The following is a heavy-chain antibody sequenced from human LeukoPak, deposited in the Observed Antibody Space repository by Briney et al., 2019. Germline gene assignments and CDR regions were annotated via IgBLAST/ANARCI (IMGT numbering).Heavy chain of an antibody. D-gene: IGHD6-13*01. J-gene: IGHJ4*02. CDR1: GYTFTSYS. V-gene: IGHV1-18*01. Sequence: GASVKVSCKAYGYTFTSYSINWVRQAPGQGLEWMGWISAYNGNSHYTQKFQGRVTMTTDTSTSTAYMELRSLRSDDTAVYYCAREQQLIRGDYWGQGTLVTVSS. CDR3: AREQQLIRGDY. CDR2: ISAYNGNS.